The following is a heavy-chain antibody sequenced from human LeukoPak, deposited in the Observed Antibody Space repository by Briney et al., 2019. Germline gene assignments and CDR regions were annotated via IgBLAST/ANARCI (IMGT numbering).Heavy chain of an antibody. CDR3: ARHYSVVYPDY. D-gene: IGHD2-21*01. J-gene: IGHJ4*02. CDR1: GGSIGTSIFH. CDR2: ISYTGST. V-gene: IGHV4-39*01. Sequence: PSETLSLTCTVSGGSIGTSIFHWGSIRQPPGKGLEWIATISYTGSTYYNPSLRSRVTIPVDTSRNQFSLRLSSVTAADTAVYYCARHYSVVYPDYWGQGTLVTVSS.